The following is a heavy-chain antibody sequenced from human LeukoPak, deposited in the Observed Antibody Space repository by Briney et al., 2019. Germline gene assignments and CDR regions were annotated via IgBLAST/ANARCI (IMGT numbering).Heavy chain of an antibody. V-gene: IGHV7-4-1*02. CDR2: INTNTGNP. D-gene: IGHD3-10*01. CDR3: ARVWLARGAPRYYFAY. CDR1: GYTFTSYG. Sequence: ASVKVSCKASGYTFTSYGMQWVRQTPGQGPEWMGWINTNTGNPTYAQGFTGRFVFSLDTSVSTAYLQISSLKAEDTAIYYCARVWLARGAPRYYFAYWGQGTLLTVSS. J-gene: IGHJ4*02.